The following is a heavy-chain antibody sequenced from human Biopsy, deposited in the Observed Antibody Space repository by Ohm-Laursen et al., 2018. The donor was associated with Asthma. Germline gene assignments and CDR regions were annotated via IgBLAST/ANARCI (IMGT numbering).Heavy chain of an antibody. J-gene: IGHJ6*02. CDR2: IMTVFGTT. D-gene: IGHD6-19*01. Sequence: SVKVSCKPPGGTFSNFAISWARQAPGQGLEWLGGIMTVFGTTNYAQKFQGRVTITADESTSTAYMEVTSLRSEDTAIYYCARCQVGYSSGWSLLLKKIYYSGMDVWGQGTAVTVSS. CDR3: ARCQVGYSSGWSLLLKKIYYSGMDV. V-gene: IGHV1-69*13. CDR1: GGTFSNFA.